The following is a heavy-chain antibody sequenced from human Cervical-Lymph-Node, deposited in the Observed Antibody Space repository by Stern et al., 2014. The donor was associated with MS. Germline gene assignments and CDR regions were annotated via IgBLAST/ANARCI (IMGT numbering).Heavy chain of an antibody. CDR3: ARDQIWASSGWGDV. V-gene: IGHV3-33*02. CDR2: IWYDGTTE. Sequence: DQLVESGGGVVQPGGSLRLSCAASGFTFSSYGMHWVRQAPGKGLEWVALIWYDGTTEYYSDSARGRFTISRDNSKNTIFLQMNYLGADDTAVYYCARDQIWASSGWGDVWGQGTTVIVSS. CDR1: GFTFSSYG. D-gene: IGHD5-18*01. J-gene: IGHJ6*02.